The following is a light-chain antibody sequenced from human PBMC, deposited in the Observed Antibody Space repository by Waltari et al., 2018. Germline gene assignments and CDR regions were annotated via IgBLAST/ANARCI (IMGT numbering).Light chain of an antibody. CDR2: RKK. V-gene: IGLV1-47*01. J-gene: IGLJ3*02. CDR1: SSNIGSYS. Sequence: QSVLTQPPSASGTPGQRVTISCSGSSSNIGSYSVYWYQQLPGTAPKLLIYRKKQRPSGVPDRFAGSKSGTSASLAISGLQSDDDADYYCASWDDSLSGWVFGGGTKLTVL. CDR3: ASWDDSLSGWV.